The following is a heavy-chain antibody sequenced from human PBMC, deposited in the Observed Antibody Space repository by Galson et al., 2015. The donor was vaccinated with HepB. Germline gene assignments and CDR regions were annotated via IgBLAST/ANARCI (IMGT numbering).Heavy chain of an antibody. CDR1: GYTFTGYY. D-gene: IGHD6-6*01. V-gene: IGHV1-2*02. CDR2: ISPYSGDT. J-gene: IGHJ4*02. CDR3: ARGRSYYFDY. Sequence: SVKVSCKASGYTFTGYYMHWVRQAPGQGLEWMGWISPYSGDTNYAQKFQGRVTMTRDTSISTAYMELSRLRSDDTAVYYCARGRSYYFDYWGQGTLVTVSS.